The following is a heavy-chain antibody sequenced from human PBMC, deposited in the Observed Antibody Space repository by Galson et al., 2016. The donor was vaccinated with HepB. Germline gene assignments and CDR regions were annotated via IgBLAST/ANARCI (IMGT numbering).Heavy chain of an antibody. D-gene: IGHD6-19*01. CDR3: ARAYSSGWTGNYYGMDG. CDR2: IYYRGTT. J-gene: IGHJ6*04. V-gene: IGHV4-39*01. CDR1: GGSISSSSYY. Sequence: ETLSLTCIVSGGSISSSSYYWGWVRQPPGKGLEWIGSIYYRGTTYYNPSLKSRVTISVDTSKNQFSLKLSSVTAADTAVYYCARAYSSGWTGNYYGMDGWGKGTTVTVSS.